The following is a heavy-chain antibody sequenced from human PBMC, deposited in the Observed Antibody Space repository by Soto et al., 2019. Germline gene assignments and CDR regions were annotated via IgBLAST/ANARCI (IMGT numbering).Heavy chain of an antibody. D-gene: IGHD3-16*01. V-gene: IGHV3-48*03. Sequence: HPGGSLRLSCAASGFTLSSYEMNWVRQAPGKGLEWVSYISSSGSTIYYADSVKGRFTISRDNAKNSLYLQMNSLRAEDTAVYYCARDIMITFSDAFDIWGQGTMVTVSS. CDR2: ISSSGSTI. J-gene: IGHJ3*02. CDR1: GFTLSSYE. CDR3: ARDIMITFSDAFDI.